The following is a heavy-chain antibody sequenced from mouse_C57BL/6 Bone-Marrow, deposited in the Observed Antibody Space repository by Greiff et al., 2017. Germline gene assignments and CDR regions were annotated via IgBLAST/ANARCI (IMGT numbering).Heavy chain of an antibody. CDR2: IYPRDGST. V-gene: IGHV1-85*01. CDR1: GYTFTSYD. Sequence: QVHVKQSGPELVKPGASVKLSCKASGYTFTSYDINWVKQRPGQGLEWIGWIYPRDGSTKYNEKFKGKATLTVDTSSSTAYMELHSLTSEDSAVYFCARSQRLYAMDYWGQGTSVTVSS. CDR3: ARSQRLYAMDY. J-gene: IGHJ4*01.